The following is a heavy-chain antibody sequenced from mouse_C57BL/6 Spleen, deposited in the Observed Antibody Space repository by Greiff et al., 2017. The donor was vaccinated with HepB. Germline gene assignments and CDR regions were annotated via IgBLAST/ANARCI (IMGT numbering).Heavy chain of an antibody. CDR3: AKIYYDLRYWYFDV. V-gene: IGHV1-82*01. J-gene: IGHJ1*03. Sequence: QVQLQQSGPELVKPGASVKISCKASGYAFSSSWMNWVKQRPGKGLEWIGRIYPGDGDTNYNGKLKGKATLTADKSSSTAYMQLSSLTSEDSAVYFCAKIYYDLRYWYFDVWGTGTTVTVSS. CDR2: IYPGDGDT. CDR1: GYAFSSSW. D-gene: IGHD2-4*01.